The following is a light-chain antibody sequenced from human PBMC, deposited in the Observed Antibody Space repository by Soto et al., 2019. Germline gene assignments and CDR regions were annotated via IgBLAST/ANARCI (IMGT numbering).Light chain of an antibody. CDR3: SSYAGSFYV. V-gene: IGLV2-8*01. J-gene: IGLJ1*01. CDR2: EVS. CDR1: SSDVGGYDY. Sequence: QSALTQPASVSGSPGQSITISCTGTSSDVGGYDYVSWYQQHPGKAPKLMIYEVSKRPSGVPDRFSGSKSGNTASLTVSGLQAEDEADYYCSSYAGSFYVFGTGTKLTVL.